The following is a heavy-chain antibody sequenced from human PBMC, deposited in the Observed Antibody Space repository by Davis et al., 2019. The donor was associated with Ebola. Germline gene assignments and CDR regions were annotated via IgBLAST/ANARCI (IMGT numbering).Heavy chain of an antibody. D-gene: IGHD4-17*01. J-gene: IGHJ4*02. CDR2: IYPGDSDT. CDR1: GYSFTTYW. CDR3: ARHDGDGDYGIDY. V-gene: IGHV5-51*01. Sequence: PGGSLRLSCKGSGYSFTTYWIGWVRQMPGKGLEWMGIIYPGDSDTRYSPSFQGQVTISADKSINTAYLQWSSLKASDTATYYCARHDGDGDYGIDYWGQGTLVTVSS.